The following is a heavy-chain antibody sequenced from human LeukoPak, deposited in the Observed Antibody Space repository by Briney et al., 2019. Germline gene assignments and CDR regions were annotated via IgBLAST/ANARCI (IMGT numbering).Heavy chain of an antibody. Sequence: ASVKVSCKASGYTFTGYYMHWVRQAPGQGLEWMGRINPNSGGTNYAQKFQGRVTMTKDTSNSTAYMELSRLRYDDTAVYYCARSEDTAMVTWGQGTLVTVSS. CDR2: INPNSGGT. CDR1: GYTFTGYY. CDR3: ARSEDTAMVT. V-gene: IGHV1-2*06. D-gene: IGHD5-18*01. J-gene: IGHJ5*02.